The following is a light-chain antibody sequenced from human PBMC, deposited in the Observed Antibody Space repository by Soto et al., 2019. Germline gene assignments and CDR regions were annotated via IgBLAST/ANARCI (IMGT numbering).Light chain of an antibody. CDR3: HSYDSSLSGSV. CDR1: SSNIGAGYD. CDR2: GNT. J-gene: IGLJ2*01. V-gene: IGLV1-40*01. Sequence: QSVLTQPPSVSGAPGQRVTISCTGSSSNIGAGYDVHWYQQLPGTAPKLLIYGNTNRPSGVPDRLSGSRSGTSASLAITGLQAEDEADYYCHSYDSSLSGSVFGGGTKLTVL.